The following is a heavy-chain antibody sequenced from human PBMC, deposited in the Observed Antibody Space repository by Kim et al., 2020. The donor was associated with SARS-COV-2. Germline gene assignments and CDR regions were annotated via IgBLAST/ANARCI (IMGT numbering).Heavy chain of an antibody. V-gene: IGHV3-66*01. CDR3: ARDTSGYGMDV. J-gene: IGHJ6*02. D-gene: IGHD3-10*01. CDR2: IYSGGST. CDR1: GFTVSSNY. Sequence: GGSLRLSCAASGFTVSSNYMSWVRQAPGKGLEWVSVIYSGGSTYYADSVKGRFTISRDNSKNTLYLQMNSLRAEDTAVYYCARDTSGYGMDVWGQGTTVTVSS.